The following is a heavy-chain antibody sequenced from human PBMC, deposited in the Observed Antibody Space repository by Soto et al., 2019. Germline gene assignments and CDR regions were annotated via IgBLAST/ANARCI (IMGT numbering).Heavy chain of an antibody. D-gene: IGHD1-1*01. J-gene: IGHJ4*02. CDR2: ITSSSSYI. Sequence: GGSLRLSCAASGFTFSLYSMIWVRQAPGKGLEWVASITSSSSYIYYEDSLKGRFTISRDNAKNSLFLQLDRLRAEDTAVYFCVRARYTDSRPDYWGQGTLVTVSS. CDR3: VRARYTDSRPDY. V-gene: IGHV3-21*01. CDR1: GFTFSLYS.